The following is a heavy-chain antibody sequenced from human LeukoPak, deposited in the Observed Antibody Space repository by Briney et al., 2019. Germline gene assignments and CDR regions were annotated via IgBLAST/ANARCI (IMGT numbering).Heavy chain of an antibody. CDR1: GLTLCINY. J-gene: IGHJ6*02. CDR2: MYADGST. V-gene: IGHV3-53*01. Sequence: GGSLRLSCAASGLTLCINYMSWVRQAPGKGLEWVSFMYADGSTDYADSVKGRFTISRDNSKNTLYLQMNTLRAEDTAIYYCARDRYRSGCMDVWGQGTTVTVS. D-gene: IGHD6-19*01. CDR3: ARDRYRSGCMDV.